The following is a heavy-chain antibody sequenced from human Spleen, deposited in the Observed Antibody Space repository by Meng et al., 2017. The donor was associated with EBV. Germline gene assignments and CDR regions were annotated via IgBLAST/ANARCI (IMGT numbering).Heavy chain of an antibody. J-gene: IGHJ4*02. V-gene: IGHV2-5*02. Sequence: QITLKESGPALMNPSQTLTLPCSFSGFSLDTVGVAVGWIRQPPGKPLEWLALIYWDDDKRYSPSLETRLTITRGPSRNQVTLTMTNVDPADTGTYFCVHTSTPSSWQPDFWGQGTLVTVS. CDR1: GFSLDTVGVA. CDR2: IYWDDDK. CDR3: VHTSTPSSWQPDF. D-gene: IGHD6-13*01.